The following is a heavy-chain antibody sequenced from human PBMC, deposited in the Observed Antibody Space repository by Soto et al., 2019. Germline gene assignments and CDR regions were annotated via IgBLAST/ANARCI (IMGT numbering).Heavy chain of an antibody. CDR3: ARGGGASWTGLFDP. V-gene: IGHV1-69*18. J-gene: IGHJ5*02. D-gene: IGHD2-2*01. Sequence: QVQLVQSGTEVNKSGSSVKVSCQVSGGLFNSNGINWVRQAPGQGLEWMGSIIPVFGTTKYAQKFQARVTISAEESTNTVYIQLSSLKSDDAAIYYCARGGGASWTGLFDPCGQGTPVVVSS. CDR2: IIPVFGTT. CDR1: GGLFNSNG.